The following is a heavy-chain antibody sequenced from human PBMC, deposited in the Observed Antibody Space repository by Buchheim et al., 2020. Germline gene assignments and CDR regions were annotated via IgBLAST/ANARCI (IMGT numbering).Heavy chain of an antibody. CDR1: GYRFSKSW. Sequence: EVQLVQSGAEVKKPGESLKISCKGSGYRFSKSWIGWVRQTPGKGLEWMGSFYPGDSDIRYSPSFQGQVTISADKSVNTAYLQWDSLKGSDTSTYYCAKLGLDSSSEMVGFDSWGQGTL. J-gene: IGHJ4*02. V-gene: IGHV5-51*01. D-gene: IGHD6-6*01. CDR3: AKLGLDSSSEMVGFDS. CDR2: FYPGDSDI.